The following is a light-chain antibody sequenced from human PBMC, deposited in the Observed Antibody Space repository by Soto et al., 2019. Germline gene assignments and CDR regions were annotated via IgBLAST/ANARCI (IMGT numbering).Light chain of an antibody. J-gene: IGKJ1*01. CDR3: QQYGSSPRT. V-gene: IGKV3-20*01. CDR2: CGA. CDR1: QSVRNY. Sequence: EIVLTQSPATLSLSPGETATLSCMASQSVRNYLALYQHKPVQAPRPLLICGASRGTAIPAGCSGSGSGTDFTLTIIRLEPEDFAVYYCQQYGSSPRTFGQGTKVDI.